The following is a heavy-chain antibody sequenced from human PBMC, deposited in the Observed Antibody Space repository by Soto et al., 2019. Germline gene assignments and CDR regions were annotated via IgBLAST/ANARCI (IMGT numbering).Heavy chain of an antibody. Sequence: EVQLVESGGGLVKPGGSLRLSCAASGFTFSNAWMNWVRQAPGKGLEWIGRIKSKIGGVTTDYAAHVKGRFIISIDDSKITLQLQMSSLQTEDTALYCCTPYDRSGSYGPFDYWGQGTLVAVST. CDR1: GFTFSNAW. CDR2: IKSKIGGVTT. J-gene: IGHJ4*02. CDR3: TPYDRSGSYGPFDY. V-gene: IGHV3-15*01. D-gene: IGHD3-10*01.